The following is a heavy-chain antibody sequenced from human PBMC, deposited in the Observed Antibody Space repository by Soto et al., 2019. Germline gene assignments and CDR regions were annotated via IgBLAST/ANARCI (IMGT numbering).Heavy chain of an antibody. CDR2: IYWDDDE. D-gene: IGHD3-16*01. J-gene: IGHJ4*02. CDR3: AHGSWRSADCDPNPYLDY. CDR1: GFSLSTTAEG. V-gene: IGHV2-5*02. Sequence: QIPLKESGPTLVKPTQTLTLTCTFSGFSLSTTAEGVGWIRQPPGKALEWFALIYWDDDERYSPSLKSRLTLTKDTSKNQVVLTMTNVDPVDTATYYCAHGSWRSADCDPNPYLDYWGQGIRVTVSS.